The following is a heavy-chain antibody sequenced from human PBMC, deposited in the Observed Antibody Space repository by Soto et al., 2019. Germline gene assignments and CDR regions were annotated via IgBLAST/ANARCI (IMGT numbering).Heavy chain of an antibody. CDR3: ARWVQLWSPIGRHYRYGDV. CDR1: GGSISSGDYY. J-gene: IGHJ6*02. V-gene: IGHV4-30-4*01. D-gene: IGHD5-18*01. Sequence: TLSLTCTVSGGSISSGDYYWSWIRQPPGKGLEWIGYIFYSGSTYYNPSLKSRVTISVDTSKNQFSLKLTSVTAADTAVYYCARWVQLWSPIGRHYRYGDVWGQGTTVTVSS. CDR2: IFYSGST.